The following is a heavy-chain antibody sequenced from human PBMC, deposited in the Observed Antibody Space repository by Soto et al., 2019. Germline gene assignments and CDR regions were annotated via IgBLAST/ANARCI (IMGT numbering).Heavy chain of an antibody. J-gene: IGHJ4*02. V-gene: IGHV4-39*07. D-gene: IGHD6-19*01. CDR1: GGSIRSSSYY. CDR2: IYYSGIT. Sequence: PSETLSLTCSVSGGSIRSSSYYWGWIRQPPGKGLEWIGNIYYSGITNRSPSLKSRVTISVDTSKNQFSLKLSSVTAADTAVYYCARGIDGSGWYWGQGTLVTVSS. CDR3: ARGIDGSGWY.